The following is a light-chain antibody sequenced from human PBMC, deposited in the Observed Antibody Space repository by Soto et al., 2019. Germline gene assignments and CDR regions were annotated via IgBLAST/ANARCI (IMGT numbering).Light chain of an antibody. V-gene: IGKV1-5*01. J-gene: IGKJ1*01. CDR2: DAS. CDR1: QSISSW. CDR3: HKYDGAPWT. Sequence: DIQMTQSPSTLSASVGDRVTITCRASQSISSWLAWYQQKPGKAPKLLIYDASSLESGVPSRFSGSGSGTDFTLTISSLQPEDIATYYCHKYDGAPWTFGQGTKVDIK.